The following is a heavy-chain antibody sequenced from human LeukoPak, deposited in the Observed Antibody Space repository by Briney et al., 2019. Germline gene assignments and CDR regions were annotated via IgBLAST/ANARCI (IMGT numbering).Heavy chain of an antibody. V-gene: IGHV1-8*03. CDR1: GYTFISYD. Sequence: ASVKVSCKASGYTFISYDINWVRQVTGQGLEWMGWMHPNSGNTGYAQKFQGRVTITRNTSISTAFMELSSLRSEDTAVYYCARRAVGNCYYYSMDVWGKGTTVTVSS. CDR2: MHPNSGNT. J-gene: IGHJ6*03. D-gene: IGHD6-19*01. CDR3: ARRAVGNCYYYSMDV.